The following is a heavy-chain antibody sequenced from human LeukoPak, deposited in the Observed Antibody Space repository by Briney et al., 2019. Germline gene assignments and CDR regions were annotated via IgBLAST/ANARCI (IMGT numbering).Heavy chain of an antibody. CDR2: ISSTSSYI. D-gene: IGHD3-10*01. V-gene: IGHV3-21*01. CDR1: GFTFSSYS. J-gene: IGHJ4*02. Sequence: GGSLRLSCAASGFTFSSYSMNWVRQAPGKGLEWVSSISSTSSYIYYADSVKGRFTISRDNAKNSLYLQMNSLRAEDTAVYYCARVPHAMVRGVIITEFYFDYWGQGTLVTVSS. CDR3: ARVPHAMVRGVIITEFYFDY.